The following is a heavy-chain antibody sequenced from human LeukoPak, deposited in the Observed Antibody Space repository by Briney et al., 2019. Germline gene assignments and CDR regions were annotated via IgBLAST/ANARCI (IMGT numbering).Heavy chain of an antibody. D-gene: IGHD6-13*01. CDR2: ISWNSGSI. Sequence: GGSLRLSCAASGFTFDDYAMHWVRQAPGKGLEWVSGISWNSGSIGYADSVKGRFTISRDNAKNSLYLQMNSLRAEDTAVYYCAREVPSSFDYWGQGTLVTVSS. CDR3: AREVPSSFDY. V-gene: IGHV3-9*01. CDR1: GFTFDDYA. J-gene: IGHJ4*02.